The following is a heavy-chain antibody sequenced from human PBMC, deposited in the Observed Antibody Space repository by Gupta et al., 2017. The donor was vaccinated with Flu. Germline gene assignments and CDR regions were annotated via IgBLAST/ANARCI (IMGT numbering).Heavy chain of an antibody. CDR2: IKRKTDGGTA. V-gene: IGHV3-15*01. D-gene: IGHD6-19*01. Sequence: VSWVRQAPGKGLEGVGRIKRKTDGGTADYAAPVNGRFTVSRDDTKNMLYLQMNSLKIEDTAVYYCATGVDSSGWYGAFAIWGQGTMVTVSS. CDR3: ATGVDSSGWYGAFAI. J-gene: IGHJ3*02.